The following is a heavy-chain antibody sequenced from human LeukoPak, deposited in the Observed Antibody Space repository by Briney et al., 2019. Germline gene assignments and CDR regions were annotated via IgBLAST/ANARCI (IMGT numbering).Heavy chain of an antibody. CDR3: TITTGTTLGLMDY. CDR1: GGSFSGYY. J-gene: IGHJ4*02. CDR2: INHSGST. V-gene: IGHV4-34*01. Sequence: SETLSLTCAVYGGSFSGYYWRWICHPPGKGLERIGEINHSGSTNYNPSLKSRVTISVDTSKNQLSLKMSSVTAADTAVYYCTITTGTTLGLMDYWGQGTLVTVSS. D-gene: IGHD1-1*01.